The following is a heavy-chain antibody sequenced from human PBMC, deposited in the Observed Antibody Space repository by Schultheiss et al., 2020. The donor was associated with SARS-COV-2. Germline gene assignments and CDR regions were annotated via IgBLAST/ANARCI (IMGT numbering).Heavy chain of an antibody. CDR2: IYPSDSYT. V-gene: IGHV5-10-1*01. J-gene: IGHJ6*02. CDR3: ARTESGSPLVASDV. CDR1: GYTFTSYW. Sequence: GGSLRLSCKGSGYTFTSYWISWVRQMPGKGLEWMGRIYPSDSYTNYSPSFQGHVTFSADKSISTAYLQWSSLKASDTAMYYCARTESGSPLVASDVWGQGTTVTVSS. D-gene: IGHD1-26*01.